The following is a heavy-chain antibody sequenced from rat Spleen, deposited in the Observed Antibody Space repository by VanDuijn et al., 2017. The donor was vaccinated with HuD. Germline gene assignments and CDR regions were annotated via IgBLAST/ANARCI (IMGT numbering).Heavy chain of an antibody. Sequence: EVQLVESGGGSVQPGRSLKLSCAASGFSFSKYGMQWIRQTPTKGLEWVAAITPSGITTDYRDSVKGRFTISRENAKSTLYLQMDSLRSEDTATYYCATPPEGYFEYWGQGVMVTVSS. CDR1: GFSFSKYG. V-gene: IGHV5-19*01. J-gene: IGHJ2*01. CDR2: ITPSGITT. D-gene: IGHD1-11*01. CDR3: ATPPEGYFEY.